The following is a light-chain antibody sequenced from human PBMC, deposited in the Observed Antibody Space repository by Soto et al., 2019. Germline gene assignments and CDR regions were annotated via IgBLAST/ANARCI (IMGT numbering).Light chain of an antibody. V-gene: IGKV3-20*01. Sequence: VLTQSPGTRSLSPGERATLSGRASQSVAANYLAWYQQKRGQAPRLLMYGASSRATGIPDRFSGSGSGTDGTLTISRLEPEDVSVYYCHQYGTAPLIFGPGTKVDIK. CDR1: QSVAANY. CDR2: GAS. J-gene: IGKJ3*01. CDR3: HQYGTAPLI.